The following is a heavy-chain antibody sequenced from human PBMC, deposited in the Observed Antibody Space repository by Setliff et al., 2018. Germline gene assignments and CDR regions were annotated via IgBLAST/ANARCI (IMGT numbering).Heavy chain of an antibody. V-gene: IGHV3-53*01. CDR3: ATSVGATTTSYYYMDV. J-gene: IGHJ6*03. D-gene: IGHD1-26*01. CDR1: GLTVSTNY. Sequence: LRLSCAASGLTVSTNYMTWVRQAPGKGLEWVSLIYSGDSTHYADSVKGRFTISRDDFKNTLYLQMNSLRADDTAVYYCATSVGATTTSYYYMDVWGKGTTVTVSS. CDR2: IYSGDST.